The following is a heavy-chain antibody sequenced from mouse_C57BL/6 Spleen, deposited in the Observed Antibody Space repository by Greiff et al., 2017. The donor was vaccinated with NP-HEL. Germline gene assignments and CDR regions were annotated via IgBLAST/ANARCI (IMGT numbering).Heavy chain of an antibody. V-gene: IGHV1-61*01. CDR1: GYTFTSYW. D-gene: IGHD4-1*01. CDR2: IYPSDSET. J-gene: IGHJ2*01. CDR3: ARKGSNWPYCDY. Sequence: VQLQQPGAELVRPGSSVKLSCKASGYTFTSYWMDWVKQRPGQGLEWIGNIYPSDSETHYNQKFKDKATLTVDKSSSTAYMQLSSLTSEDSAVYYCARKGSNWPYCDYWGQGTTLTVSS.